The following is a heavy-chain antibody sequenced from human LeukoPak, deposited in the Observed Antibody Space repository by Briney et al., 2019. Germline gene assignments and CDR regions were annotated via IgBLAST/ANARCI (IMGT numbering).Heavy chain of an antibody. CDR1: GFTVSSNC. J-gene: IGHJ3*02. D-gene: IGHD1-14*01. V-gene: IGHV3-66*01. CDR2: IYSGGST. Sequence: GGSLRLSCAASGFTVSSNCMSWVRQAPGKGLEWVSVIYSGGSTYYADSVKGRFTISRDNSKNTLYLQMNSLRVEDTAVYYCARGSGPPHDAFDIWGQGTMVTVSS. CDR3: ARGSGPPHDAFDI.